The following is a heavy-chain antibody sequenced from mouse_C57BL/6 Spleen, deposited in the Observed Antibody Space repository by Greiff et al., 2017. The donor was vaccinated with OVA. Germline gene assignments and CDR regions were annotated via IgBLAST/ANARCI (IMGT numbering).Heavy chain of an antibody. CDR2: ISNLAYSI. CDR1: GFTFSDYG. D-gene: IGHD1-1*01. J-gene: IGHJ4*01. V-gene: IGHV5-15*01. Sequence: EVQRVESGGGLVQPGGSLKLSCAASGFTFSDYGMAWVRQAPRKGPEWVAFISNLAYSIYYADTVTGRFTFSRENAKNTLYLEVSSLRSEDTAMYYCARQYDGSSGDMDYWGQGTSATVSS. CDR3: ARQYDGSSGDMDY.